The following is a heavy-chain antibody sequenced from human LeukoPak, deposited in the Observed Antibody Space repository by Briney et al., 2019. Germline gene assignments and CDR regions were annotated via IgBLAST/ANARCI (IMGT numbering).Heavy chain of an antibody. CDR1: GFTFSSYW. V-gene: IGHV3-74*01. CDR2: IKSDGST. J-gene: IGHJ1*01. D-gene: IGHD3-22*01. CDR3: ARAPSEIGGYYPEYFRH. Sequence: GGSLRLSCAASGFTFSSYWMHWVRQAPGKGLVWVSRIKSDGSTNYTDSVKGRFSISRDNAKNTLSLQMNSLRAEDTGVYYCARAPSEIGGYYPEYFRHWGQGTLVTVSS.